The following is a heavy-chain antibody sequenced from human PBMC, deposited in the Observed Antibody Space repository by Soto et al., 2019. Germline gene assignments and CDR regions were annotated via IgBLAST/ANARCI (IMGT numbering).Heavy chain of an antibody. CDR1: VDSVSSNSAA. CDR2: TYYRSKWYN. V-gene: IGHV6-1*01. J-gene: IGHJ4*01. CDR3: ATWRFDY. Sequence: SQNLSLTCAISVDSVSSNSAAWNWIRHSPSRGLEWLGRTYYRSKWYNDYAASMRIRITIKPDKNKNQFSLQLNSATPEDTAVYYCATWRFDYWGHGILVTDSS.